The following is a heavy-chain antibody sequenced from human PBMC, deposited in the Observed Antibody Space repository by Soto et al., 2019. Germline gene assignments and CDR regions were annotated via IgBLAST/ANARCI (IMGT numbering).Heavy chain of an antibody. D-gene: IGHD1-26*01. V-gene: IGHV4-28*01. J-gene: IGHJ4*02. CDR2: IYYSGTT. CDR1: GYSISSSNW. Sequence: QVQLQESGPGLVQPSDTLSLTCAVSGYSISSSNWWGWIRQPPGKGLEWIGYIYYSGTTYYNPSLKSRVTMSVDTSKNQFSLKLTSVTAADTAVYYCARREIQGPIDYWGQGTLVTVSS. CDR3: ARREIQGPIDY.